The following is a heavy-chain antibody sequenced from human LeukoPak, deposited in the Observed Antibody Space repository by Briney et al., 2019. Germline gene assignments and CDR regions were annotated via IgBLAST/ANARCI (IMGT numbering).Heavy chain of an antibody. J-gene: IGHJ3*02. V-gene: IGHV3-23*01. CDR1: GFTFSSYA. D-gene: IGHD3-22*01. Sequence: GGSLRLSCAASGFTFSSYAMSWVRQAPGKGLEWVSGISNNGGSTYYADSVKGRFTISRDNSKNTMYLQMNSLRADDTAVYYCAKDYYDFTRGLMGAFDIWGQGTMVTASS. CDR2: ISNNGGST. CDR3: AKDYYDFTRGLMGAFDI.